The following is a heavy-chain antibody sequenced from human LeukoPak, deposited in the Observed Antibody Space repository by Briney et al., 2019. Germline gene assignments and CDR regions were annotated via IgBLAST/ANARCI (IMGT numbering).Heavy chain of an antibody. V-gene: IGHV1-69*01. CDR2: IIPIFGTA. CDR3: ARPSGVTTYYCYYMAA. Sequence: GASVKVSCKASGGTFSSYAISWVRQAPGQGLEWMGGIIPIFGTANYAQKFQGRVTITADESTSTAYMELSSLRSEDTAVYYCARPSGVTTYYCYYMAAWGKEPTVTASS. J-gene: IGHJ6*03. D-gene: IGHD4-11*01. CDR1: GGTFSSYA.